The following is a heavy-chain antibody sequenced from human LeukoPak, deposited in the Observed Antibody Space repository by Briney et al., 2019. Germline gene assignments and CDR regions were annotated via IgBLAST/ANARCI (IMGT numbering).Heavy chain of an antibody. V-gene: IGHV3-53*05. CDR2: IYSGGST. CDR3: AKESTIFGVLDY. J-gene: IGHJ4*02. Sequence: GGSLRLSCAASGFTVSSNYMSWVRQAPGKGLEWVSVIYSGGSTYYADSVKGRFTISRDNAKNSLYLQMNSLRAEDMALYYCAKESTIFGVLDYWGQGTLVTVSS. D-gene: IGHD3-3*01. CDR1: GFTVSSNY.